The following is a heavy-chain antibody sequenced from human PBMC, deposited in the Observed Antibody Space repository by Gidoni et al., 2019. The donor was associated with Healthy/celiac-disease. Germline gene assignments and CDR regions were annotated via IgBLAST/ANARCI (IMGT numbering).Heavy chain of an antibody. V-gene: IGHV4-34*01. CDR1: GASFSGYY. CDR3: ARARFLEWLSLYYYYGMDV. D-gene: IGHD3-3*01. CDR2: INHSGST. J-gene: IGHJ6*02. Sequence: QVQLQQWGAGLLKPSEPLSLTCAVYGASFSGYYWSWSRPPPGKGRGWIGEINHSGSTNYNPSLKSRVTISVDTSKNQFSLKLSSVTAADTAVYYCARARFLEWLSLYYYYGMDVWGQGTTVTVSS.